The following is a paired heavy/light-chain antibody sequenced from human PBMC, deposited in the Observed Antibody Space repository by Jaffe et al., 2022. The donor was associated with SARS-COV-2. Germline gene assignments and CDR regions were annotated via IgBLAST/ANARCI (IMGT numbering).Light chain of an antibody. V-gene: IGLV1-47*01. CDR2: RNN. J-gene: IGLJ2*01. CDR1: SSNIGMND. Sequence: QSVLTQPPSASATPGQRVTISCSGSSSNIGMNDVYWYQQLPGAAPKLVIYRNNQRPSGVPDRLSGSKSGTSASLAISGLRSEDEADYYCAAWDDTLTGPAFGGGTKLTVL. CDR3: AAWDDTLTGPA.
Heavy chain of an antibody. V-gene: IGHV3-49*05. CDR1: GFTFGDFA. Sequence: EVQLVESGGGLVKPGRSLRLSCTASGFTFGDFAMSWFRQAPGKGLEWVGFIRSEAYGGTTEYAASVKDRFTISRDDSKSIAYLQMNSLKTEDTAVYYCTQPSWAARPTLYYYYDMDVWGQGTTVTVSS. J-gene: IGHJ6*02. CDR2: IRSEAYGGTT. CDR3: TQPSWAARPTLYYYYDMDV. D-gene: IGHD6-6*01.